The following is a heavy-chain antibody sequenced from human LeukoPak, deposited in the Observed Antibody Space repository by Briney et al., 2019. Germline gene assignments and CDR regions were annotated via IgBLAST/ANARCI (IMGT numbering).Heavy chain of an antibody. CDR3: ARQISDYYYYYIDV. D-gene: IGHD3-10*01. V-gene: IGHV4-39*01. CDR1: GGSISSSNYY. CDR2: IYSSGTT. Sequence: SETLSLTCSVSGGSISSSNYYWGWIRQPPGQGLEWFGTIYSSGTTIYNPSLESRVTISEDTSRHQFSLTLRSLTAADTAVYYCARQISDYYYYYIDVWGKGTAVTVSS. J-gene: IGHJ6*03.